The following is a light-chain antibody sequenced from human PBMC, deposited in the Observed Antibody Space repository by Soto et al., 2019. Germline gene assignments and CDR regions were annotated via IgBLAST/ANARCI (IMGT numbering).Light chain of an antibody. Sequence: EIVLTQSPGTLSLSPGERATLSCRASQTVSGSYLGWYQQRPGQAPRLLIHGASSRATGIPDRFSGSGFGTNLPPTISRMEPEDFAVYFCQQYGTSPPTFGQGTRLENK. CDR1: QTVSGSY. CDR2: GAS. J-gene: IGKJ5*01. CDR3: QQYGTSPPT. V-gene: IGKV3-20*01.